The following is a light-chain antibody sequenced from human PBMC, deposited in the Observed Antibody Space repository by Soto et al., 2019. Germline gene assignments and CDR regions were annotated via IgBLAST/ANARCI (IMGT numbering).Light chain of an antibody. Sequence: EFVLTQSPRTLSLSPGERATLSCRASQTVRNNYLAWYQQKPGQAPRLLIYDASSRATGIPDRFSGSGSGTDFTLTISSLQSEDFAVYYCQQYNNWPPITFGQGTRLEIK. CDR2: DAS. V-gene: IGKV3-20*01. CDR1: QTVRNNY. CDR3: QQYNNWPPIT. J-gene: IGKJ5*01.